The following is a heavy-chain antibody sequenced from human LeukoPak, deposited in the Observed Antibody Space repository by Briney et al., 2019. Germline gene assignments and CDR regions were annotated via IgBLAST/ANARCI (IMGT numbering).Heavy chain of an antibody. J-gene: IGHJ4*02. CDR2: IKYDGSWT. V-gene: IGHV3-74*01. CDR1: GFTFSGFW. CDR3: AKEVVPKQDKALDY. D-gene: IGHD6-6*01. Sequence: PGGSLRLSCAASGFTFSGFWMHWVRQAPGEGPAWVSQIKYDGSWTTYADSVKGRFTISRDNAKHTLYLQMNSLRAEDTAVYYCAKEVVPKQDKALDYWGQGTLVTVSS.